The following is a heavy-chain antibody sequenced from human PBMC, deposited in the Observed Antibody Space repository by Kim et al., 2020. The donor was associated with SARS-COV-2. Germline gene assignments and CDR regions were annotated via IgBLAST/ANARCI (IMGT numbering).Heavy chain of an antibody. J-gene: IGHJ4*02. CDR1: GGSISSSSYY. D-gene: IGHD1-26*01. CDR2: IYYSGST. CDR3: ARHAGLGGATVDY. Sequence: SETLSLTCTVSGGSISSSSYYWGWIRQPPGKGLEWIGSIYYSGSTYYNPSLKSRVTISVDTSKNQFSLKLSSVTAADTAVYYCARHAGLGGATVDYWGQGTLVTVSS. V-gene: IGHV4-39*01.